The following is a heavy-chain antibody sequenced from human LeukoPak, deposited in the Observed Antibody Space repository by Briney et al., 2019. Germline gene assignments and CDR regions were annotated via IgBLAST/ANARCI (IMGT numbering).Heavy chain of an antibody. Sequence: SEIPSLTCTVSGGSISSYYWSWIRQPPGKGLEWIGYIYYSGSTNYNPSLKSRVTISIDTSKNQFSLKLTSVTAADTAVYYCARLMGQRYHYGMDVWGQGTMVTVSS. CDR2: IYYSGST. D-gene: IGHD1-26*01. V-gene: IGHV4-59*08. CDR1: GGSISSYY. CDR3: ARLMGQRYHYGMDV. J-gene: IGHJ6*02.